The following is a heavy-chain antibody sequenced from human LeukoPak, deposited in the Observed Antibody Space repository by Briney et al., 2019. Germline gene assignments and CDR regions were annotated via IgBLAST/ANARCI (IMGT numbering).Heavy chain of an antibody. CDR1: GFTFSNYA. CDR2: ISGSGGTT. J-gene: IGHJ4*02. V-gene: IGHV3-23*01. Sequence: GGSLRLSCAASGFTFSNYAMSWVRQAPGKGLEWVSVISGSGGTTYSADSVKGRFTISRDNSKNTLYLQMNSLRAEDTAAYYCARVRDGYYPEMDYWAQGTLVTVSS. D-gene: IGHD5-24*01. CDR3: ARVRDGYYPEMDY.